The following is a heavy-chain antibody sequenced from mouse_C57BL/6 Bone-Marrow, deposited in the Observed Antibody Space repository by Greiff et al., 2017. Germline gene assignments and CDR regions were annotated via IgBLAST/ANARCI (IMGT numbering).Heavy chain of an antibody. Sequence: EVQLQQSGAELVRPGASVKLSCTASGFTITDYYMHWVKQRPEQGLEWIGRIDPENGDPEYAPKFQGKATMTADPSSNTAYLQLSSLTSEDSAVCEGTSRYDYDGGYWGRGTTLTVS. J-gene: IGHJ2*01. CDR1: GFTITDYY. D-gene: IGHD2-4*01. CDR3: TSRYDYDGGY. CDR2: IDPENGDP. V-gene: IGHV14-1*01.